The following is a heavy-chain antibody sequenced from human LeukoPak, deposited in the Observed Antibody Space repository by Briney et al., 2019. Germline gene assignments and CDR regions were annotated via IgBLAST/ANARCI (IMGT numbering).Heavy chain of an antibody. Sequence: GASVKVSCKASGYTFTSYDINWVRQATGQGLEWMGWINPNSGNTGYAQKFQGRVTMTRNTSISTAYMELSSLRSEDTAVYYCARASVGATNFDYRGQGTLVTASS. V-gene: IGHV1-8*01. CDR3: ARASVGATNFDY. D-gene: IGHD1-26*01. CDR1: GYTFTSYD. J-gene: IGHJ4*02. CDR2: INPNSGNT.